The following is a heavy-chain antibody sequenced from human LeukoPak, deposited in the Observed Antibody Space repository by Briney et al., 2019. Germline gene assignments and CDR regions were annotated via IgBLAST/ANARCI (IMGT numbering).Heavy chain of an antibody. J-gene: IGHJ4*02. D-gene: IGHD5/OR15-5a*01. CDR2: VWYDGIHK. CDR3: ARDLYGLSTLDY. CDR1: GFSFGTYG. V-gene: IGHV3-33*01. Sequence: PGGSLRLSCVASGFSFGTYGMHWVRQAPGKGLEWVAVVWYDGIHKYYADSVKGRFTISRDNSKNTLYLQMNGLRAADTAVYYCARDLYGLSTLDYWGQGTLVTVSS.